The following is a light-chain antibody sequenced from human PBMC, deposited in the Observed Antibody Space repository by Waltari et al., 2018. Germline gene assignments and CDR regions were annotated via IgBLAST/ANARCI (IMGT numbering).Light chain of an antibody. V-gene: IGKV3-11*01. CDR1: QSVGTS. CDR3: QHRGNWRPT. J-gene: IGKJ1*01. Sequence: EIVLTQSPATLSLSPGERATLSCRASQSVGTSLAWFQHKPGQAPSPLIFDASDRAAGIPDRFSGSGSGTDFTLTITSLETEDVATYYCQHRGNWRPTFGQGTKV. CDR2: DAS.